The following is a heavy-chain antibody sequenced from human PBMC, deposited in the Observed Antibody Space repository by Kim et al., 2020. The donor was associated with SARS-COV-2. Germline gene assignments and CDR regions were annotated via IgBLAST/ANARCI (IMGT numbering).Heavy chain of an antibody. CDR2: ISGSGGST. CDR1: GFTFSSYA. Sequence: GGSLRLSCAASGFTFSSYAMSWVRQAPGKGLEWVSAISGSGGSTYYADSVKGRFTISRDNSKNTLYLQMNSLRAEDTAVYYCAKDSHIVVVVAAGGDAFDIWGQGTMVTVSS. J-gene: IGHJ3*02. D-gene: IGHD2-15*01. V-gene: IGHV3-23*01. CDR3: AKDSHIVVVVAAGGDAFDI.